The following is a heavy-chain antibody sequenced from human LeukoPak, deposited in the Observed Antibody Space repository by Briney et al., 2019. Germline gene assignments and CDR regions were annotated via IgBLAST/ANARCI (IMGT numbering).Heavy chain of an antibody. CDR3: AREIGVAAAGDY. J-gene: IGHJ4*02. D-gene: IGHD6-13*01. V-gene: IGHV3-30-3*01. Sequence: GGSLRLSCAASGFTFSSYAMHWVRQAPGKGLEWVAVISYDGSNKYYADSVKGQFTISRDNSKNTLYLQMNSLRAEDTAVYYCAREIGVAAAGDYWGQGTLVTVSS. CDR2: ISYDGSNK. CDR1: GFTFSSYA.